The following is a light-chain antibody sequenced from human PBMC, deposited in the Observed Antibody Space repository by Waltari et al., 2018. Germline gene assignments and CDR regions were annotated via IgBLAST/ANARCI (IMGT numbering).Light chain of an antibody. Sequence: VLTQSPGTLSLSPGETATLSCRASQTITKRYFAWYQQKPGQAPRLLIYGASSRAAGVPDRFSGSGSVTDFTLTISRLEPEDFAVYFCQQYGSSIMYTFGQGTKLEIK. CDR3: QQYGSSIMYT. CDR1: QTITKRY. CDR2: GAS. J-gene: IGKJ2*01. V-gene: IGKV3-20*01.